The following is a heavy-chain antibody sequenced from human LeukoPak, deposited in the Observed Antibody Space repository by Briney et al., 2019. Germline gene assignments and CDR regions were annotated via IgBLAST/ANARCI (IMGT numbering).Heavy chain of an antibody. V-gene: IGHV1-46*01. CDR1: GYTFTSYY. D-gene: IGHD3-22*01. CDR3: ARAYYYDSRRPSSDY. CDR2: INPSGGST. Sequence: GASVKVSCKASGYTFTSYYMHWVRQAPGQGLEWMGIINPSGGSTSYAQKFQGRVTITADKSTSTAYMELSSLRSEDTAVYYCARAYYYDSRRPSSDYWGQGTLVTVSS. J-gene: IGHJ4*02.